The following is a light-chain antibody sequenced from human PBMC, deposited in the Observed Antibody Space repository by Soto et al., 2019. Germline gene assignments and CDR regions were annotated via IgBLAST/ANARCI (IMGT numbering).Light chain of an antibody. CDR1: QSISSY. CDR2: AAS. CDR3: QQLNSYYIFT. V-gene: IGKV1-9*01. Sequence: DIQMTQSPSSLSASVGDRVTITCRASQSISSYLNWYQQKPGKAPKLLIYAASSLQSGVPSRFSGSGSGTEFTLTISSLQPEDFATYYCQQLNSYYIFTFGPGTKVDIK. J-gene: IGKJ3*01.